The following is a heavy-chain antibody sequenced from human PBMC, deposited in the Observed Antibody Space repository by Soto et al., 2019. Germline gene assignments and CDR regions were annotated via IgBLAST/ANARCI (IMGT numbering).Heavy chain of an antibody. V-gene: IGHV3-30-3*01. CDR1: GFTFSSYA. J-gene: IGHJ4*02. CDR3: ASSYSSSWHHYFDY. Sequence: PGGSLRLSCAASGFTFSSYAMHWVRQAPGKGLEWVAVISYDGSNKYYADSVKGRFTISRDNSKNTLYLQMNSLRAEDTAVYYCASSYSSSWHHYFDYWGQGTLVTVSS. D-gene: IGHD6-13*01. CDR2: ISYDGSNK.